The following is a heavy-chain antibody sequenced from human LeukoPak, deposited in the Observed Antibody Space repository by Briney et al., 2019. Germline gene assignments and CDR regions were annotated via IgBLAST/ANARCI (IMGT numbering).Heavy chain of an antibody. Sequence: SETLSLTCTVSGGSISSYYWSWIRQPPGKGLEWIGYIYYSGSTNYNPSLKSRVTISVDTSKNQFSLKLSSVTAADTAVYYCAKDINSSSWPKGDAFDIWGQGTMVTVSS. V-gene: IGHV4-59*01. J-gene: IGHJ3*02. CDR3: AKDINSSSWPKGDAFDI. CDR2: IYYSGST. CDR1: GGSISSYY. D-gene: IGHD6-13*01.